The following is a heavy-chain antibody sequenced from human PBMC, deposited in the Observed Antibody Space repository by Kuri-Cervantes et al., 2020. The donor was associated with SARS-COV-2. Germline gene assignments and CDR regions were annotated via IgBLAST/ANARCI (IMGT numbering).Heavy chain of an antibody. Sequence: ASVKVSCKASGYTFTGYYMHWVRQAPGQGLEWMGWINPNSGGTNYAQKFQGRVTMTRDTSTSTVYMELSSLRSEDTAVYYCARVGSHYDFWSGYSDDHYYYYYMDVWGKGTTVTVSS. J-gene: IGHJ6*03. CDR2: INPNSGGT. CDR3: ARVGSHYDFWSGYSDDHYYYYYMDV. D-gene: IGHD3-3*01. CDR1: GYTFTGYY. V-gene: IGHV1-2*02.